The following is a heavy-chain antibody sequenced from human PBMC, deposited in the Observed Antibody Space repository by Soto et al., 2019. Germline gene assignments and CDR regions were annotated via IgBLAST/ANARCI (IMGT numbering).Heavy chain of an antibody. Sequence: ASVKVSCKRSGGTFSSYAISWVRQAPGQGLECMGGIIPIFGTANYAQKFQGRVTITADKSTSTAYMELSSLSSEDTAVYYCARQSSSWYGGFDYWGQGTLVTVSS. CDR2: IIPIFGTA. CDR3: ARQSSSWYGGFDY. D-gene: IGHD6-13*01. J-gene: IGHJ4*02. V-gene: IGHV1-69*06. CDR1: GGTFSSYA.